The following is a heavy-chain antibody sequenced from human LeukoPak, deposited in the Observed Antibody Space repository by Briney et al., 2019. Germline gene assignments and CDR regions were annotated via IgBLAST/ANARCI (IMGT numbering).Heavy chain of an antibody. CDR1: GGSISSSSYY. D-gene: IGHD3-3*01. J-gene: IGHJ4*02. CDR2: IYYSGST. V-gene: IGHV4-39*01. CDR3: ARLCYFWSDAYFDY. Sequence: PSETLSLTRTVSGGSISSSSYYWGWIRQPPGKGLEWIGSIYYSGSTYYNPSLKSRVTISVDTSKNQFSLKLSSVTAADTAVYYCARLCYFWSDAYFDYWGQGTLVTVSS.